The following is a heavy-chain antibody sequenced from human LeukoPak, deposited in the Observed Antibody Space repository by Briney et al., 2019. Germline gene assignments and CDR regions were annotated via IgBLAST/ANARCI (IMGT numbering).Heavy chain of an antibody. CDR1: GYSISTGYY. Sequence: PSETLSLTCTVSGYSISTGYYWDWIRQPPGKGLEWIGTFYHGGSTYYNPSLKSRVTISVDTSKNQFSLKLSSVTATDTAVCYCARRLTGQWLVLDYWGQGTLVTVSS. CDR2: FYHGGST. CDR3: ARRLTGQWLVLDY. D-gene: IGHD6-19*01. J-gene: IGHJ4*02. V-gene: IGHV4-38-2*02.